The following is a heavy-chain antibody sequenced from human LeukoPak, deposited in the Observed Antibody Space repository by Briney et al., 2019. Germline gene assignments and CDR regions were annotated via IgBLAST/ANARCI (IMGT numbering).Heavy chain of an antibody. J-gene: IGHJ4*02. Sequence: GGSLRLSCAASGFTFDDYAMHWVRQAPGKGLEWVSGIIWNSDSIGYADSVKGRFTVSRDNAKNSLYLQMNSLRAEDTALYYCAKDISVGATPYYFDYWGQGTLVTVSS. CDR2: IIWNSDSI. CDR3: AKDISVGATPYYFDY. D-gene: IGHD1-26*01. CDR1: GFTFDDYA. V-gene: IGHV3-9*01.